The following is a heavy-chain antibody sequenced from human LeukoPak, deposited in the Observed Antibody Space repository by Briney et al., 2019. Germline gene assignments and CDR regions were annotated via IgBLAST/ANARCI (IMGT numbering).Heavy chain of an antibody. CDR3: ARDDYGDLQYFEN. V-gene: IGHV1-2*02. Sequence: ASVKVSCEASGYTFTKYFLHWVRQAPGQGLEWMGWINPNDGGALYAQKFQGRVTMTTDTSITTAYMEMSRLRSDDTAFYYCARDDYGDLQYFENWGQGTLVTVSS. D-gene: IGHD4-17*01. J-gene: IGHJ4*02. CDR2: INPNDGGA. CDR1: GYTFTKYF.